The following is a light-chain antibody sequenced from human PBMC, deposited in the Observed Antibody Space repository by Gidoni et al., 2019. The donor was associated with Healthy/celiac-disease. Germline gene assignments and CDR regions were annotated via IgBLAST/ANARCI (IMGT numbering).Light chain of an antibody. CDR3: QQSYSTPDT. J-gene: IGKJ5*01. CDR2: AAS. CDR1: QSINSY. Sequence: DIQMTQSPFSLAASVGDRVTITCRASQSINSYLNWYQQKPGKAPKLLIYAASSLQSGVPSRFSGSGSGTDFTLTISSLQPEDFATYYCQQSYSTPDTFGQXTRLEIK. V-gene: IGKV1-39*01.